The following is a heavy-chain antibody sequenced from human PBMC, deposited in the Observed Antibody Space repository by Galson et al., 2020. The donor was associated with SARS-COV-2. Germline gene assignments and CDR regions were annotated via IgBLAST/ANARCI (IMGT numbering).Heavy chain of an antibody. CDR2: ISAYNGNT. J-gene: IGHJ4*02. Sequence: ASVKVSCKASGYTFTSYGISWVRQAPGQGLEWMGWISAYNGNTNYAQKLQGRVTMTTDTSTSTAYMELRSLRSDDTAVYYCARDSGDHYDFWSGYYTEFIHPFDYWGQGTLVTVSS. CDR3: ARDSGDHYDFWSGYYTEFIHPFDY. D-gene: IGHD3-3*01. CDR1: GYTFTSYG. V-gene: IGHV1-18*01.